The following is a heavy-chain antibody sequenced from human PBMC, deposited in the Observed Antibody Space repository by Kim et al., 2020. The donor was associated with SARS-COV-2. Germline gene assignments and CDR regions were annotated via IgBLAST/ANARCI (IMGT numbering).Heavy chain of an antibody. CDR3: ARRFSGEGGFDP. CDR2: FHPADSDS. D-gene: IGHD4-17*01. J-gene: IGHJ5*02. Sequence: GESLKISCKGSGYSITNNWIVWVRQMPGKGLEWMGIFHPADSDSRYSPSFQGQVTMSADKTINTAYLQWSSLRVSDTAIYYCARRFSGEGGFDPWGQGTLVTVSS. V-gene: IGHV5-51*01. CDR1: GYSITNNW.